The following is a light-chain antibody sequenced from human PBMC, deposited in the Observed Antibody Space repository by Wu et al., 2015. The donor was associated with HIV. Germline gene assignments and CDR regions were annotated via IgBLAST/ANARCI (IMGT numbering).Light chain of an antibody. CDR2: GAS. V-gene: IGKV3-15*01. J-gene: IGKJ2*03. CDR3: QQYNNWPLYS. CDR1: QNVSSN. Sequence: ETVMTQSPATLSVSPGERATLSCRASQNVSSNLAWYQQKRGQALRLLIYGASTRATGIPARFSGSGSGTEFTLTISSLQSEDFAVYYCQQYNNWPLYSFGQGTKLEIK.